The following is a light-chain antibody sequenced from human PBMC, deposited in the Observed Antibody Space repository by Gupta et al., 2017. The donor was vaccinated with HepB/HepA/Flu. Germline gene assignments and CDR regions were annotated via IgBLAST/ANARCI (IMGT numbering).Light chain of an antibody. V-gene: IGKV1-39*01. J-gene: IGKJ4*01. CDR1: QSISSY. CDR3: QQHYSTPPLT. CDR2: AAS. Sequence: DLQMTQSPSSLSASVGHRVTITCRASQSISSYLNWYQQKPGKAPKLLIYAASSLQSGVPSRFSGSGSGTEFTLPIISLQPEDFATYYCQQHYSTPPLTFGEGTKVEIK.